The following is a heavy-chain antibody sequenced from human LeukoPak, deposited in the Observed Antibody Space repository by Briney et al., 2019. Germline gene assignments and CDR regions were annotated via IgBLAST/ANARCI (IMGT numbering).Heavy chain of an antibody. V-gene: IGHV3-23*01. CDR2: IIGSSGST. D-gene: IGHD5-12*01. J-gene: IGHJ4*02. CDR3: AKGGYDYVEMGYFDY. CDR1: GFIFTNYA. Sequence: GGSLRLSCAVSGFIFTNYAMSWVRQAPGKGLEWVSVIIGSSGSTFYADSVKGRFTISRDKSKNTLYLQMNSLRAEDTTVYYCAKGGYDYVEMGYFDYWGQGTLVTVSS.